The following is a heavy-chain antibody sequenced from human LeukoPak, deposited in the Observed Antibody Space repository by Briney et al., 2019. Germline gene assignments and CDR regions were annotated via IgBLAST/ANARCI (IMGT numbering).Heavy chain of an antibody. CDR3: AKNGRGYSSDYFDY. CDR1: GFTFSSYA. V-gene: IGHV3-23*01. CDR2: ISGSGGST. J-gene: IGHJ4*02. D-gene: IGHD5-18*01. Sequence: GGSLRLSCAASGFTFSSYAMSWVRQAPGKGLEWVSAISGSGGSTYYADSVKGRFTISRDNSKNMLYLQMNTLRAGDTAVYSCAKNGRGYSSDYFDYWGQGTLVTVSS.